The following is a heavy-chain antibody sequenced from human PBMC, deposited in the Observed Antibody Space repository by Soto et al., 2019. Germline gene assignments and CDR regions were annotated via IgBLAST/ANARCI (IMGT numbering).Heavy chain of an antibody. D-gene: IGHD3-10*01. Sequence: PVGSLRLSCVASGFTFSSYSMSWVRQAPGKGLEWVSGFRAGGDDGTTYYADSVKGRFTIPRDNSKNTLFLQMNSLRAEDTAIYYCAKKVNSGSGSQYFDYFGQGTLVTVSS. CDR3: AKKVNSGSGSQYFDY. CDR1: GFTFSSYS. CDR2: FRAGGDDGTT. V-gene: IGHV3-23*01. J-gene: IGHJ4*02.